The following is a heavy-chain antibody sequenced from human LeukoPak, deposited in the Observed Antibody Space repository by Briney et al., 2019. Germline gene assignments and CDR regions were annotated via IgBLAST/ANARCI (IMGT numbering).Heavy chain of an antibody. CDR1: GFTFSSYA. D-gene: IGHD6-19*01. V-gene: IGHV3-23*01. CDR2: ISGSGGGT. J-gene: IGHJ4*02. Sequence: GGSLRLSCAASGFTFSSYAMSWVRQAPGKGLEWVSAISGSGGGTYYADSVKGRFTISRDNSKNTLYLQMNSLRAEDTAVYYCARDTSGWYRGGLDYWGQGTLVTVSS. CDR3: ARDTSGWYRGGLDY.